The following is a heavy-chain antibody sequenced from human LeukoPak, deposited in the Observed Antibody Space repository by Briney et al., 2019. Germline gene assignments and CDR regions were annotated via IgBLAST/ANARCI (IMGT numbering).Heavy chain of an antibody. V-gene: IGHV4-34*01. J-gene: IGHJ4*02. CDR1: GGSFSGYY. CDR3: ARGSQRQYSSRLLDY. CDR2: INHSGST. D-gene: IGHD6-13*01. Sequence: SETLSLTCAVYGGSFSGYYWSWIRQPPGRGLEWIGEINHSGSTNSNSSLKSPVTISVATSKNQCSLKLSYVTAADTAVYYWARGSQRQYSSRLLDYWGQGTLVTVSS.